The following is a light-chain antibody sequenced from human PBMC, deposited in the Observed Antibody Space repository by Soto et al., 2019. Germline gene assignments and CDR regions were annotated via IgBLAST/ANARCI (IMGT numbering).Light chain of an antibody. CDR1: QSVSSSY. Sequence: EIVLTQSPGTLSLSPGERATLSCRASQSVSSSYLAWYQQKPGQAPRLLFYGASSRATGIPDRFSGSGSATDFTLTISRLEPEDFEVYYCQQYGSSRTFGQGTKVEIK. CDR2: GAS. J-gene: IGKJ1*01. CDR3: QQYGSSRT. V-gene: IGKV3-20*01.